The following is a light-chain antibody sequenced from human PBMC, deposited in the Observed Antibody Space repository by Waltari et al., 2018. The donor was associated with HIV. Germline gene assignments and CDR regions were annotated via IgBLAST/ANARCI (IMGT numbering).Light chain of an antibody. CDR2: YKSDSDK. J-gene: IGLJ3*02. Sequence: QAVLTQPASLSASPGASASLTCTLRSGFNVGTYRIYWYQQKPGSPPQYLLRYKSDSDKQQGSGVPSRFSGSNDASANAGILLISGLQSEDEADYYCMIWHNSAWVFGGGTKLTVL. CDR3: MIWHNSAWV. V-gene: IGLV5-45*01. CDR1: SGFNVGTYR.